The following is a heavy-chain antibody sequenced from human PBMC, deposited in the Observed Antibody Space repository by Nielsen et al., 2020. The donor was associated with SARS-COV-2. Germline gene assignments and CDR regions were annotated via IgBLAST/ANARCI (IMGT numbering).Heavy chain of an antibody. J-gene: IGHJ4*02. Sequence: GGSLRLSCEASGYSFSSYWIAWVRQRPGKGLEWMGIIYPGDSETKYSPSFQGQVTMSVDKSLRTAYLQWRTLKASDTAMYYCARRHMIPFGAGTYHFDFWGQGTLVTVSP. CDR2: IYPGDSET. D-gene: IGHD3-16*01. CDR1: GYSFSSYW. V-gene: IGHV5-51*01. CDR3: ARRHMIPFGAGTYHFDF.